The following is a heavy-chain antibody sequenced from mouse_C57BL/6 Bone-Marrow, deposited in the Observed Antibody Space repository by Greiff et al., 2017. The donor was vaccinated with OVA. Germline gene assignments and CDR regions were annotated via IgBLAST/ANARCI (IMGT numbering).Heavy chain of an antibody. Sequence: VQLKQSGGDLVKPGGSLKLSCAASGFTFSSYGMSWVRQTPDKRLEWVATISSGGSYTYYPDSVKGRFTISRDNAKNTLYLQMSSLKSEDTAMYYCARQRSNYYGDYWGQGTTLTVSS. CDR3: ARQRSNYYGDY. CDR2: ISSGGSYT. CDR1: GFTFSSYG. J-gene: IGHJ2*01. V-gene: IGHV5-6*01.